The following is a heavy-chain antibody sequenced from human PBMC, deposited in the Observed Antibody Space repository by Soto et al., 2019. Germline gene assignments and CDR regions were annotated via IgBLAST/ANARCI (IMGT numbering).Heavy chain of an antibody. CDR1: GGSISSYY. D-gene: IGHD3-10*01. CDR3: ARLIWFGELLHYMDV. V-gene: IGHV4-59*08. CDR2: IYYSGST. Sequence: TSETLSLTCTVSGGSISSYYWSWIRQPPGKGLEWIGYIYYSGSTNYNPSLKSRVTISVDTSKNQFSLKLSSVTAADTAVYYCARLIWFGELLHYMDVWGKGTTVTVSS. J-gene: IGHJ6*03.